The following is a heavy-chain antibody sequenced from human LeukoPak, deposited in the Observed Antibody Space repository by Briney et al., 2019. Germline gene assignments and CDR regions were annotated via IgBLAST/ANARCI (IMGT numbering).Heavy chain of an antibody. CDR3: AKGLTIPFNYFDY. Sequence: PGGSLRLSCAASGFTCSSYAMSWVRQAPGKGLEGVSAINGSGVSTYYAESVKGRFTISRVNSKNTLYLQMNSLRAEDTAVYYCAKGLTIPFNYFDYWGQGTLVTVSS. D-gene: IGHD3-3*01. CDR2: INGSGVST. V-gene: IGHV3-23*01. CDR1: GFTCSSYA. J-gene: IGHJ4*02.